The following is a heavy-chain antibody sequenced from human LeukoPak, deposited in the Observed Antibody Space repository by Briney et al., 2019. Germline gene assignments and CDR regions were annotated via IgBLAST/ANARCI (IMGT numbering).Heavy chain of an antibody. CDR2: ISWNSGGI. D-gene: IGHD6-19*01. Sequence: GGSLRLSCSASGFTFVDYAMHWVRQAPGKGLEWVSGISWNSGGIAYADSVKGRFTISRDNAKSSLYLQMNSLLAEYMALYYCAKGPYSSGWYFFDFWGQGTLVTVSS. CDR3: AKGPYSSGWYFFDF. V-gene: IGHV3-9*03. CDR1: GFTFVDYA. J-gene: IGHJ4*02.